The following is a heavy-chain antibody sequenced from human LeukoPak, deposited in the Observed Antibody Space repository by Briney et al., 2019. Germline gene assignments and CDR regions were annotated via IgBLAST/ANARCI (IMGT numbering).Heavy chain of an antibody. Sequence: SETLSLTCTVSGGSISSSSYYWGWIRQPPGKGLEWIGSIYYSGSTYYNPSLKSRVTISVDTSKNQFSLKLSSVTAADTAVYYCAIVPPRVKYFQHWGQGTLVTVSS. CDR2: IYYSGST. J-gene: IGHJ1*01. CDR3: AIVPPRVKYFQH. CDR1: GGSISSSSYY. V-gene: IGHV4-39*07. D-gene: IGHD6-6*01.